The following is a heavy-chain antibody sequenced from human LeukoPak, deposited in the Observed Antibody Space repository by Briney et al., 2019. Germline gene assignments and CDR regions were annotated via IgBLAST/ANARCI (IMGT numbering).Heavy chain of an antibody. CDR3: AAGSGGGYYFDY. CDR1: GGSFSGYY. V-gene: IGHV4-34*01. CDR2: ISHSGST. Sequence: PSETLSLTCAVYGGSFSGYYWSGIRQPPGKGLEWIGEISHSGSTNYNPSLKSRVTISVDTSKNQFSLKLSSVTAADTAVYYCAAGSGGGYYFDYWGQGTLVTVSS. D-gene: IGHD2-15*01. J-gene: IGHJ4*02.